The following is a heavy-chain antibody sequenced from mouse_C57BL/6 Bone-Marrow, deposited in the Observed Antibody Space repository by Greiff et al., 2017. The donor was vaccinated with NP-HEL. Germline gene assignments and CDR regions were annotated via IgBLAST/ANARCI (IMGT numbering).Heavy chain of an antibody. Sequence: VKLMESGPGLVQPSQSLSITCTVSGFSLTSYGVHWVRQSPGKGLEWLGVIWSGGSTDYNAAFISRLSISKDNSKSQVFFKMNSLQADDTAIYYCARLYYGSSFRGYAMDYWGQGTSVTVSS. CDR2: IWSGGST. V-gene: IGHV2-2*01. J-gene: IGHJ4*01. D-gene: IGHD1-1*01. CDR3: ARLYYGSSFRGYAMDY. CDR1: GFSLTSYG.